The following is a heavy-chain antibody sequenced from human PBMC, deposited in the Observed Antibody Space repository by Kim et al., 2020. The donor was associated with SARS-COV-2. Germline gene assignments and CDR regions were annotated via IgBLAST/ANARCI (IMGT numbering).Heavy chain of an antibody. CDR3: AKSSPSRFGAFDI. Sequence: GGSLRLSCAASGFTFSSYGMHWVRQAPGKGLEWVAVISYDGSNKYYADSVKGRFTISRDNSKNTLYLQMNSLRAEDTAVYYCAKSSPSRFGAFDIWGQGTMVTVSS. CDR1: GFTFSSYG. D-gene: IGHD3-16*01. CDR2: ISYDGSNK. J-gene: IGHJ3*02. V-gene: IGHV3-30*18.